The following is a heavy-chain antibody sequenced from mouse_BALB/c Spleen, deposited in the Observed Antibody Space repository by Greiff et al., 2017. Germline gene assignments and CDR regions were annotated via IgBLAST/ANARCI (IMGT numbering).Heavy chain of an antibody. D-gene: IGHD2-4*01. CDR3: ARRGDYDGDAMDY. Sequence: EVMLVESGGDLVKPGGSLKLSCAASGFTFSSYGMSWVRQTPDKRLEWVATISSGGSYTYYPDSVKGRFTISRDNAKNTLYLQMSSLKSEDTAMYYCARRGDYDGDAMDYWGQGTSVTVSS. J-gene: IGHJ4*01. V-gene: IGHV5-6*01. CDR1: GFTFSSYG. CDR2: ISSGGSYT.